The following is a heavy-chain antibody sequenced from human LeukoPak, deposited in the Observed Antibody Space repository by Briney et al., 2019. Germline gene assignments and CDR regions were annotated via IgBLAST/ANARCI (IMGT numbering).Heavy chain of an antibody. J-gene: IGHJ5*02. CDR2: IYTSGST. CDR1: GGSISSGSYY. CDR3: ARDHRPYQLLPKDTNWFDP. Sequence: SQTLSLTCTVSGGSISSGSYYWSWIRQPAGKGLEWIGRIYTSGSTKYNPSLKSRVTISVDTSKNQFSLKLSSVTAADTAVYYCARDHRPYQLLPKDTNWFDPWGQGTLVTVSS. D-gene: IGHD2-2*01. V-gene: IGHV4-61*02.